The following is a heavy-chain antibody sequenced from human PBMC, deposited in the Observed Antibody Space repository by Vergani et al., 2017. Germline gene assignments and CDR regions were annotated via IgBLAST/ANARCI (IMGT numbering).Heavy chain of an antibody. Sequence: QVQLQQWGAGLLKPSETLSLTCAVYGGSFSGYYWSWIRQPPGKGLEWIGEINHSGSTNYNPSLKSRVNISVDTSKNQFSLKRSSVTAADTAVYYCARGYRVQRDSGDYGTYFDYWGQGTLVTVSS. D-gene: IGHD4-17*01. CDR2: INHSGST. CDR1: GGSFSGYY. V-gene: IGHV4-34*01. J-gene: IGHJ4*02. CDR3: ARGYRVQRDSGDYGTYFDY.